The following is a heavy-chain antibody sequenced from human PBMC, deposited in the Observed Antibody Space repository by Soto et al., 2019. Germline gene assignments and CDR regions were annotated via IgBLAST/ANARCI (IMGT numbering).Heavy chain of an antibody. Sequence: QVQLVQSGAEVKKPGASVKVSGKASGYTFTSYDINWVRQANGQGLEWMGWMNPNSGNTGYAQKFQGRVTMTRNTFIITAYMELISLRSEDTAVYYCAKERSSGWYVDDWGQGNLVTVS. V-gene: IGHV1-8*01. J-gene: IGHJ4*02. CDR1: GYTFTSYD. CDR2: MNPNSGNT. CDR3: AKERSSGWYVDD. D-gene: IGHD6-19*01.